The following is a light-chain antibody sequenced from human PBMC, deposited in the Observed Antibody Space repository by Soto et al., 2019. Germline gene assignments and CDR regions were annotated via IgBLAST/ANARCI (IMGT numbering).Light chain of an antibody. J-gene: IGLJ2*01. CDR1: SRDIGDYNY. V-gene: IGLV2-14*01. CDR3: SSYRSGSTLVI. CDR2: DVS. Sequence: QSVLTQPASVSGSHGQSITISCTGSSRDIGDYNYVSWYQQHPDKAPKLMIYDVSNRPSGVSNRFSGPKSGNTASLTISGLQAEDEARYFCSSYRSGSTLVIFGGGTQLTVL.